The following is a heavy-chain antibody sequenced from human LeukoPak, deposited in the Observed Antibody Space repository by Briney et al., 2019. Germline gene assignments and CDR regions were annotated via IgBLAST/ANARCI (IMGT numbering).Heavy chain of an antibody. J-gene: IGHJ4*02. CDR1: GFSFSNYG. D-gene: IGHD2-2*01. CDR3: EKGHFMPRIPQFDY. CDR2: IWNDGSDT. Sequence: GGSLRLSCAASGFSFSNYGMHWVRQAPGKGLEWVALIWNDGSDTYYADSVKGRFTISRDNARNSVYLQMNSLRVDDTAIYYCEKGHFMPRIPQFDYRGQGILVTVSS. V-gene: IGHV3-33*06.